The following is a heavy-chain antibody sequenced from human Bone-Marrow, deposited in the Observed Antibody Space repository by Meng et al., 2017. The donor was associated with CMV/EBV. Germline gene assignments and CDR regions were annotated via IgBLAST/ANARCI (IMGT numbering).Heavy chain of an antibody. V-gene: IGHV3-30*02. CDR1: GFIFSNFG. CDR2: IRHDASNY. D-gene: IGHD2-2*01. J-gene: IGHJ4*02. Sequence: GGSLRLSCAAYGFIFSNFGMHWVRQAPGKGLEWVAFIRHDASNYYYADSVKGRFTISRDNSRNTLYLQMKSLRSEDTAVYYCANDAGYCASDSCPTFDHWGQGALVAVSS. CDR3: ANDAGYCASDSCPTFDH.